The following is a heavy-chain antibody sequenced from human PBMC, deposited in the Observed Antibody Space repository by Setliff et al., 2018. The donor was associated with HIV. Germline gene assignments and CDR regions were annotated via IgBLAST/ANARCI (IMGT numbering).Heavy chain of an antibody. V-gene: IGHV1-3*01. CDR3: AGDSAIVTTIIDHYYGMDV. Sequence: ASVKVSCKASGYTFTDYAIYWMRQAPGQRLEWLGWINAGNGNTEYSQNFQGRVTISRDTSASTAYMELSSLRSEDTAVYYCAGDSAIVTTIIDHYYGMDVWGQGTTVTVSS. J-gene: IGHJ6*02. D-gene: IGHD5-12*01. CDR1: GYTFTDYA. CDR2: INAGNGNT.